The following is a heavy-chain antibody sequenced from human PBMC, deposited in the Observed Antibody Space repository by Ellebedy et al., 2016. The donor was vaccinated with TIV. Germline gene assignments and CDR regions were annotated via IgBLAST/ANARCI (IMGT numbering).Heavy chain of an antibody. J-gene: IGHJ4*02. CDR3: ARTFSPHCSSGVCYMAYYFDY. V-gene: IGHV4-39*01. CDR1: GGSISSNNSS. CDR2: IYYSGST. Sequence: MPSETLSLTCTVSGGSISSNNSSWGWIRQPPGKGLEWSGNIYYSGSTYHSPSLKSRVTISVDTSKNQFSLKLSSVTAADTAVYYCARTFSPHCSSGVCYMAYYFDYWGQGTLVTVSS. D-gene: IGHD2-8*01.